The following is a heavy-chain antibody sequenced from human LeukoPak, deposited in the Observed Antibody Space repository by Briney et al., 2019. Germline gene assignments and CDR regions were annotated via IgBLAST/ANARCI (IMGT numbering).Heavy chain of an antibody. CDR3: ARGEAAGIPGYFDY. CDR2: IYYSGST. D-gene: IGHD6-13*01. J-gene: IGHJ4*02. Sequence: SETLSLTCTVSGGSISSYYWSWIRQPPGKGLEWIGYIYYSGSTNYNPSLKSRVTISVDKSKNQFSLKLSSVTAADTAVYYCARGEAAGIPGYFDYWGQGTLVTVSS. CDR1: GGSISSYY. V-gene: IGHV4-59*12.